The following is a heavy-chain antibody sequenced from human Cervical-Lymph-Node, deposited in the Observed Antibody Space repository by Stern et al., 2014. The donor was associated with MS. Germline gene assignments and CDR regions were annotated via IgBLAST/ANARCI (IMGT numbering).Heavy chain of an antibody. CDR2: ISYDASFK. Sequence: VQLVESGGAVVQPGRSLRLSCAASGFTFNTSGLHWVRQAPGKGLEWVAVISYDASFKYYADSVKGRFTISRDNSKNTLYLHMDSLRPDDTAVYYCANLALDYTAFDPWGQGTLVTVSS. J-gene: IGHJ5*02. V-gene: IGHV3-30*18. CDR3: ANLALDYTAFDP. D-gene: IGHD2-2*02. CDR1: GFTFNTSG.